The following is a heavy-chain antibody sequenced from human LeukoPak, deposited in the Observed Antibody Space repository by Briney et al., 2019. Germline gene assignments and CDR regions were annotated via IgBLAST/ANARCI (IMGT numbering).Heavy chain of an antibody. D-gene: IGHD3-3*01. CDR1: GGSISSSGYY. V-gene: IGHV4-39*01. J-gene: IGHJ4*02. Sequence: SETLSLTCTVSGGSISSSGYYWEWIRQPPGKGLEWIANIYYTGSIYYNPSLKSRVTLSVDTSKNQFSLNVNSVTAADTAVYYCARHRRADFRPGGPIDYWGQGTLVTVSS. CDR3: ARHRRADFRPGGPIDY. CDR2: IYYTGSI.